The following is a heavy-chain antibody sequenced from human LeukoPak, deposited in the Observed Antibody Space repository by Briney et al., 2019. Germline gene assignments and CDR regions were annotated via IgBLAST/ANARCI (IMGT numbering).Heavy chain of an antibody. V-gene: IGHV3-64*01. CDR2: ISSNGGDT. CDR1: GFTFSNYA. J-gene: IGHJ4*02. D-gene: IGHD4-17*01. Sequence: GGSLRLSCAASGFTFSNYAMHWVRQAPRKGLESVSAISSNGGDTYYANSVKGRFTISRDNSKNTLYLQMNSLRAEDTAVYYCARVRDGDYPDYWGQGTLVTVSS. CDR3: ARVRDGDYPDY.